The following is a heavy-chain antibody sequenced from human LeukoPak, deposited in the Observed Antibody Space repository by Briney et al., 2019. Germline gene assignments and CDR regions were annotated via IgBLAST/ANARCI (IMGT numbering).Heavy chain of an antibody. CDR2: INPNSGGT. CDR3: ARLTYYYDSSGFLAFDI. D-gene: IGHD3-22*01. J-gene: IGHJ3*02. CDR1: GYTFTGYY. V-gene: IGHV1-2*02. Sequence: ASVKVSCKASGYTFTGYYMHWVRQAPGQGLEWMGWINPNSGGTNYAQKFQGRVTMTRDTSISTAYMELSRLRSDDTAVYYCARLTYYYDSSGFLAFDIWGQGTMVTVSS.